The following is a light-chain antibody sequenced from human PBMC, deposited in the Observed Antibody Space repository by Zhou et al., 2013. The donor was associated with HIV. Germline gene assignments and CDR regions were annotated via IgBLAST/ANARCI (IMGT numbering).Light chain of an antibody. CDR2: KVS. V-gene: IGKV2-30*02. CDR1: QSLVHSDGNTY. CDR3: MQGLHWPRT. J-gene: IGKJ2*02. Sequence: DVVMTQSPLSLSVTLGQPASISCRSSQSLVHSDGNTYLNWFHQRPGQSPRRLIYKVSNRGSGVPDRITGSGSGTDFTLKISRVEAEDVGMYYCMQGLHWPRTFGQGTNLEI.